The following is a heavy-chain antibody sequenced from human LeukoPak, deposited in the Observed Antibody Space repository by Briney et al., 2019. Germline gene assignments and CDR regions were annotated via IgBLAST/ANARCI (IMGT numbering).Heavy chain of an antibody. V-gene: IGHV3-23*01. CDR3: AKDIRPNDY. CDR2: ISISGDAT. J-gene: IGHJ4*02. CDR1: GFSLSRDA. Sequence: PGGSLRLSCAVSGFSLSRDAVTWVSQAPGKGLQWISSISISGDATDYEDSVKGRFTIYRDISKNTLYLQMNSLRVDDTAVYYCAKDIRPNDYLGQGTLVTVSS.